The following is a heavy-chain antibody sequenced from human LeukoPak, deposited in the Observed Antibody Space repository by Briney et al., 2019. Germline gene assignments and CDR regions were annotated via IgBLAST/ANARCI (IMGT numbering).Heavy chain of an antibody. CDR1: GGSISSRSYY. Sequence: SETLSLTCTVSGGSISSRSYYWGWIRQSPGKGLEWIGSMYYSGSTYYNPSLKSRVTISVDTSKNQFSLKLSSVTAADTAVYYCARGSGSYWAPNWYFDLWGRGTLVTVSS. CDR2: MYYSGST. CDR3: ARGSGSYWAPNWYFDL. J-gene: IGHJ2*01. V-gene: IGHV4-39*07. D-gene: IGHD1-26*01.